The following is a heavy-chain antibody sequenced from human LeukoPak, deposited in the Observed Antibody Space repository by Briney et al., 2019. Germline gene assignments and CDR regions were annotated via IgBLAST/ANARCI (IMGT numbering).Heavy chain of an antibody. CDR2: ISYDGSNK. Sequence: GGSLRLSCAAFGFSVTTHGMSWVRQAPGKGLEWVATISYDGSNKYHADSVKGRFTISRDSPKNTVFLQMTSLRVEDSAVYYCARGLGHYDFHRDPWGQGTLVIVSS. J-gene: IGHJ5*02. V-gene: IGHV3-33*05. CDR3: ARGLGHYDFHRDP. D-gene: IGHD3-3*01. CDR1: GFSVTTHG.